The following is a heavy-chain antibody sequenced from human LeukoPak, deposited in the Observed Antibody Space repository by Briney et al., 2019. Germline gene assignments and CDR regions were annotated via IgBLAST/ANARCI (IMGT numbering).Heavy chain of an antibody. D-gene: IGHD3-16*01. CDR3: ARTFRNWFDP. CDR2: INHSGST. J-gene: IGHJ5*02. V-gene: IGHV4-34*01. CDR1: GGSFSGYY. Sequence: SETLSLTCAVYGGSFSGYYWSWIRQPPGKGLEWIEEINHSGSTNYNPSLKSRVTISVDTSKNQFSLRLSSVTAADTAVYYCARTFRNWFDPWGQGALVTVSS.